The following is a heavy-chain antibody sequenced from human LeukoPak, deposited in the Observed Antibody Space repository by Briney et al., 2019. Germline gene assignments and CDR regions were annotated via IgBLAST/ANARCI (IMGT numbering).Heavy chain of an antibody. D-gene: IGHD5-24*01. Sequence: SVKVSCKASGGTFSSYAISWVRQAPGQGLEWMGGIIPIFGTANYAQKFQGRVTITADESTSTAYMELSSLRSEDTAVYYCARDLGGDGYNGFDYWGQGTLVTVSS. V-gene: IGHV1-69*13. CDR1: GGTFSSYA. J-gene: IGHJ4*02. CDR2: IIPIFGTA. CDR3: ARDLGGDGYNGFDY.